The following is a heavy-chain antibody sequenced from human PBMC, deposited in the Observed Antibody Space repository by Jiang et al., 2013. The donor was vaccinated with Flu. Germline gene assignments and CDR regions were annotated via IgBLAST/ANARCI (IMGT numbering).Heavy chain of an antibody. J-gene: IGHJ3*02. CDR3: AGPGIAAAPYDNAFDI. Sequence: GAEVKKPGASVKVSCKASGYTFTSYYMHWVRQAPGQGLEWMGIINPSGGSTSYAQKFQGRVTMTRDTSTSTVYMELSSLRSEDTAVYYCAGPGIAAAPYDNAFDIWGQGTMV. D-gene: IGHD6-13*01. CDR1: GYTFTSYY. V-gene: IGHV1-46*01. CDR2: INPSGGST.